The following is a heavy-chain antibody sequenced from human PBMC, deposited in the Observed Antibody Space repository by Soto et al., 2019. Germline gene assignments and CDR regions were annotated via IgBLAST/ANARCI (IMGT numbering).Heavy chain of an antibody. Sequence: SVTLSRTCSVSGGSMNCYYWSWVRQPAGKGLEWIGRIYTSGGTNYNPSLKSRVTLSLDTSKNHLSLSLRSVTAADTAMYYCAREGTDYNEYYYGMDVWGQGTTVTVSS. D-gene: IGHD4-4*01. V-gene: IGHV4-4*07. CDR1: GGSMNCYY. CDR2: IYTSGGT. J-gene: IGHJ6*02. CDR3: AREGTDYNEYYYGMDV.